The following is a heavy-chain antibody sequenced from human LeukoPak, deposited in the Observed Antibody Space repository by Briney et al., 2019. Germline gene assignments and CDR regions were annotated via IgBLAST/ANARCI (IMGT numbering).Heavy chain of an antibody. Sequence: SETLSLTCAVYGGSFSGYYWSWIRQPPGKGLEWIGEINHSGSTNYNPSLKSRVTIPVDTSKNQFSLKLSSVTAADTAVYYCARVRTHYNYYGMDVWGQGTTVTVSS. J-gene: IGHJ6*02. CDR1: GGSFSGYY. V-gene: IGHV4-34*01. CDR2: INHSGST. D-gene: IGHD4-17*01. CDR3: ARVRTHYNYYGMDV.